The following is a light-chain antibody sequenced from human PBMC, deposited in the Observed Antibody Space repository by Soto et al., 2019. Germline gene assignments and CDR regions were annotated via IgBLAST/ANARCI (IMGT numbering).Light chain of an antibody. CDR1: SSDVGRYNL. Sequence: QSALTQPASVSGSPGQSITISCTGSSSDVGRYNLVSWYQRHPGKAPKLIIYEDIERPSGVSNRFSGSKSGNTASLTISGLQTEDAADYYCCSYAGGTRVVFGGGTKLTVL. CDR3: CSYAGGTRVV. V-gene: IGLV2-23*01. CDR2: EDI. J-gene: IGLJ2*01.